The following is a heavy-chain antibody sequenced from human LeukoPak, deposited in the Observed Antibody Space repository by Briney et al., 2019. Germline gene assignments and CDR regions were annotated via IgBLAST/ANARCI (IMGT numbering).Heavy chain of an antibody. J-gene: IGHJ4*02. D-gene: IGHD3-9*01. Sequence: GSPRLSCAASGFTFSSYWMSWVRQAPGKGLEWVANIKQDGSEKYYVDSVEGRFTISRDNAKNSLYLQMNSLRAEDTAVYYCARDYFAGEIDYWGQGTLVTVSS. CDR2: IKQDGSEK. V-gene: IGHV3-7*01. CDR1: GFTFSSYW. CDR3: ARDYFAGEIDY.